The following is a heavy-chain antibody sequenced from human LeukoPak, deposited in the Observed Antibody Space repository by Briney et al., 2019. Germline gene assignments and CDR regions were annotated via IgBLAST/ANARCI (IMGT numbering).Heavy chain of an antibody. CDR2: ISWDGGST. J-gene: IGHJ4*02. CDR3: AKDRGYSSSWAFDY. V-gene: IGHV3-43*01. CDR1: GFTFDDYT. D-gene: IGHD6-13*01. Sequence: GSLRLSCAASGFTFDDYTMHWVRQAPGKGLEWVSLISWDGGSTYYADSVKGRFTISRDNSKNSLYLQMNSLRTEDTALYYCAKDRGYSSSWAFDYWGQGTLVTVSS.